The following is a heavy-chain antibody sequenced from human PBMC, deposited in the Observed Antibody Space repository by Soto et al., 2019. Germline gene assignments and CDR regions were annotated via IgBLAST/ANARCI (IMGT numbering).Heavy chain of an antibody. CDR2: IYYSGST. D-gene: IGHD1-26*01. CDR3: ARVVVGATKGGGIFDY. J-gene: IGHJ4*02. CDR1: GGSISSSSYY. V-gene: IGHV4-39*01. Sequence: QLQLQESGPGLVKPSETLSLTCTVSGGSISSSSYYWGWIRQPPGKGLEWIGSIYYSGSTYYNPSLKSRVTRSVDTSKNQFSLKLSSVTAADTAVYYCARVVVGATKGGGIFDYWGQGTLVTVSS.